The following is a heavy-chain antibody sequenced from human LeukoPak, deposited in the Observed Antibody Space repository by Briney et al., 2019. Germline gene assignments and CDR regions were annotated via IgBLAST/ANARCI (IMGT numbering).Heavy chain of an antibody. D-gene: IGHD5-12*01. CDR1: GFTFGDYA. Sequence: GGSLRLSCTASGFTFGDYAMSWFRQAPGKGLEWVGFIRSKAYGGTTEYAASVKGRFTISRDDSKSIAYLQMNSLKTEDTAVYYCTREDSGYDLYYYYYMDVWGKGTTVTVSS. J-gene: IGHJ6*03. V-gene: IGHV3-49*03. CDR3: TREDSGYDLYYYYYMDV. CDR2: IRSKAYGGTT.